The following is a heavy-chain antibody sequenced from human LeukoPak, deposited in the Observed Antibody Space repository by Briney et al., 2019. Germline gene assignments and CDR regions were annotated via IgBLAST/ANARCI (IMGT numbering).Heavy chain of an antibody. Sequence: ASVKVSCKTSGYTFTSYGITWVRRAPGQGLEWMGWISGYDDSKHYAQKVQDRVTMTTDTSTRTAYMELRSPRSDDTALYYCARDDYRSPSGGGDYWGQGTLVTVSS. CDR2: ISGYDDSK. V-gene: IGHV1-18*01. D-gene: IGHD3-3*01. CDR1: GYTFTSYG. J-gene: IGHJ4*02. CDR3: ARDDYRSPSGGGDY.